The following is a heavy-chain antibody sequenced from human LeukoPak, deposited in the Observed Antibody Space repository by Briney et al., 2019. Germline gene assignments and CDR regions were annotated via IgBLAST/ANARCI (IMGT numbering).Heavy chain of an antibody. V-gene: IGHV3-73*01. D-gene: IGHD4-23*01. Sequence: PGGSLKLSCAASGFTFSGSAMHWVRQASGKGLEWVGRIRSKANSYATAYAASVKGRFTISRDDSKNTAYLQMNSLKTEDTAVYYCTSLHDYGGNPIDYWGQGTLVTVSS. J-gene: IGHJ4*02. CDR2: IRSKANSYAT. CDR1: GFTFSGSA. CDR3: TSLHDYGGNPIDY.